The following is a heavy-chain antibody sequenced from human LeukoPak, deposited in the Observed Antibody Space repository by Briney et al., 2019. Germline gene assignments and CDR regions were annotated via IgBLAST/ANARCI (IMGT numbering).Heavy chain of an antibody. CDR1: GYVFTGYY. CDR2: LNPSSGDP. V-gene: IGHV1-2*02. D-gene: IGHD1-1*01. J-gene: IGHJ6*03. Sequence: GASMKVSCKASGYVFTGYYIHWLRRAPGQGFDWMGWLNPSSGDPNYAREFQARVTMTRDPSITTAYMELSSLTSDDTAVYYCARGGLSAWSDHHYYYFDVWGKGTTVTVSS. CDR3: ARGGLSAWSDHHYYYFDV.